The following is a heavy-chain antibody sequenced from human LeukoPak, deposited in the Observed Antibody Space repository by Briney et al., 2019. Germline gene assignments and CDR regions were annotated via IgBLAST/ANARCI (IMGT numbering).Heavy chain of an antibody. J-gene: IGHJ4*02. Sequence: GGSLRLSCAASGFTFSSSAMSWVRQAPGKGLEWVSGISGSGGGSSTYYADSVKGRFTISRDNSKNTLYVRMNSLRVEDTAVYYCAKDHFLRRVGYNGGESDYWGQGTLVTISS. CDR2: ISGSGGGSST. CDR3: AKDHFLRRVGYNGGESDY. V-gene: IGHV3-23*01. D-gene: IGHD5-24*01. CDR1: GFTFSSSA.